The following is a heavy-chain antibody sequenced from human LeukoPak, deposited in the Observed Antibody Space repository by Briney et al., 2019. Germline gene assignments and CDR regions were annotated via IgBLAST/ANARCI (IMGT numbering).Heavy chain of an antibody. Sequence: PSETLSLTCTVSGYSISSGYYWGWIRQPPGKGLEWIGSIYHSGSTYYNPSLKSRVTISVDTSKNQFSLKLSSVTAADTAVYYCARSYSSLVPNPLDYWGQGTLVTVSS. V-gene: IGHV4-38-2*02. CDR3: ARSYSSLVPNPLDY. CDR2: IYHSGST. J-gene: IGHJ4*02. D-gene: IGHD6-13*01. CDR1: GYSISSGYY.